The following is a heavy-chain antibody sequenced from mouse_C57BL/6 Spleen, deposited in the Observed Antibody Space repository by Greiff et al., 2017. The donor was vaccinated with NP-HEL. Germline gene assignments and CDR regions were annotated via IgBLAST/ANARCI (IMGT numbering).Heavy chain of an antibody. CDR3: ARVGYSNYVAWFAY. Sequence: QVQLQQPGAELVKPGASVKLSCKASGYTFTSYWMQWVKQRPGQGLEWIGEIDPSDSYTNYNQKFKGKATLTVDTSSSTAYMQLSSLTSEDSAVYYCARVGYSNYVAWFAYWGQGTLVTVSA. CDR1: GYTFTSYW. J-gene: IGHJ3*01. D-gene: IGHD2-5*01. CDR2: IDPSDSYT. V-gene: IGHV1-50*01.